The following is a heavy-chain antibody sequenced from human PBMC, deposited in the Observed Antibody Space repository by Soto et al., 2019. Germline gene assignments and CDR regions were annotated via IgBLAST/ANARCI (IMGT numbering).Heavy chain of an antibody. V-gene: IGHV1-18*01. J-gene: IGHJ6*02. D-gene: IGHD3-22*01. CDR2: ISTDNVNT. CDR1: GSSFTISG. CDR3: ARGGYCDSSGSRNYHYYGMNV. Sequence: ASEEVSSKASGSSFTISGISWVRQAPGQGLESMGWISTDNVNTNYAQLLQGRVSMTTHTSASTAYMELRSIRSDDTAMYYCARGGYCDSSGSRNYHYYGMNVWGQGTTVTSP.